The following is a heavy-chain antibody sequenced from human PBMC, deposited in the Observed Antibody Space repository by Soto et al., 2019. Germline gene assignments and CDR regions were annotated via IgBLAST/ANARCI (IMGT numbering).Heavy chain of an antibody. V-gene: IGHV4-39*01. CDR2: IYYSGST. D-gene: IGHD1-20*01. J-gene: IGHJ4*02. Sequence: PSETLSLTCTVSGGSISSSNYYWGWIRQPPGKGLEWIGNIYYSGSTYYNPSLKSRVTISIDTSKNQFSLKLSSVTAADTAVYYCASGPYNWNVRYYFDYWGQGTLVTVSS. CDR3: ASGPYNWNVRYYFDY. CDR1: GGSISSSNYY.